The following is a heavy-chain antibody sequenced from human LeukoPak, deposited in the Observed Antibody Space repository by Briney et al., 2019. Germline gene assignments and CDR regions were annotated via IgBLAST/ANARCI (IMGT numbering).Heavy chain of an antibody. CDR2: ITGGHYPT. Sequence: GGSLRLSCAASGFTFSSLAMTWVRQAPGKGLEWVSSITGGHYPTYNTDSVKGRFTISRDNSKNTLYLQMNSLRADDTAVYYCTKDPTGDYVGAFDPWGQGTLVTVSS. CDR3: TKDPTGDYVGAFDP. J-gene: IGHJ5*02. D-gene: IGHD4-17*01. CDR1: GFTFSSLA. V-gene: IGHV3-23*01.